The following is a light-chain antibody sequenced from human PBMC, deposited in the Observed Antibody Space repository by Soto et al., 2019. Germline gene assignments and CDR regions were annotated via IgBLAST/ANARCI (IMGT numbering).Light chain of an antibody. CDR1: QSVSNN. J-gene: IGKJ1*01. V-gene: IGKV3-15*01. CDR2: GAS. CDR3: QQYNNWWT. Sequence: EIVMTQSPATLSVSPGERATLSCRASQSVSNNLAWYQKKPVQAPRLLIYGASTRATGIPARFSGSGSGTEFTLTISSLQSEYFAFYYCQQYNNWWTVGQGTRVDIK.